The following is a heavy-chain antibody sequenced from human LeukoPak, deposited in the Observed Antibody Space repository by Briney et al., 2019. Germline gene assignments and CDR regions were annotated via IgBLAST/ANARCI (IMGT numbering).Heavy chain of an antibody. Sequence: GGSLTLSCAASGYTFTNYAMSWVRQAPGKGLEWVSLIGTGGSTYYTDSVKGRFTISRDNSKNALYLQMDSLRADDTAVYYCAKSIGITMVRGVSYHYYGMDVWGQGTTVTVSS. D-gene: IGHD3-10*01. CDR2: IGTGGST. V-gene: IGHV3-23*01. CDR1: GYTFTNYA. J-gene: IGHJ6*02. CDR3: AKSIGITMVRGVSYHYYGMDV.